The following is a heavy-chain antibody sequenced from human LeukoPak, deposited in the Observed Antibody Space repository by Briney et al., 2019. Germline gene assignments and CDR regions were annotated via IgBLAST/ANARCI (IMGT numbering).Heavy chain of an antibody. V-gene: IGHV4-30-4*01. CDR1: GGSISSGDYY. CDR2: IYYSGST. CDR3: ARVGDYYSSGSYAFDI. Sequence: PSQTLSLTCTVSGGSISSGDYYWSWIRQPPGKGLEWIGYIYYSGSTYYNPSLKSRVTISVDTSKNQFSLKLSSVTAADTAVYYCARVGDYYSSGSYAFDIWGQGTMVTVSS. D-gene: IGHD3-10*01. J-gene: IGHJ3*02.